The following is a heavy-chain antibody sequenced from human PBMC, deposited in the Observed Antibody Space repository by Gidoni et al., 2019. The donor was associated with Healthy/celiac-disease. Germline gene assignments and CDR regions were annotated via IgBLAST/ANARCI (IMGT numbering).Heavy chain of an antibody. V-gene: IGHV4-31*03. CDR2: IYYSGST. Sequence: QVQLQESGPGLVQPSQTLSLTCPFSGGSLSSGGYYWGWIRQHPGKGLEWIGYIYYSGSTYYNPSLKSRVTISVDTSKNQFSLKLSSVTAADTAVYYCARARLGIPRLPDYWGQGTLVTVSS. J-gene: IGHJ4*02. CDR3: ARARLGIPRLPDY. CDR1: GGSLSSGGYY. D-gene: IGHD7-27*01.